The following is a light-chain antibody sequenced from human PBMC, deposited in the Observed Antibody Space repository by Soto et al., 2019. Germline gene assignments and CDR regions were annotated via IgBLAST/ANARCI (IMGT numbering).Light chain of an antibody. CDR1: QSVSFSY. CDR2: GAS. J-gene: IGKJ4*01. Sequence: EIVLTQSPGTLSLSPGDRATLSCRASQSVSFSYLAWYQQKPGQAPWLLIYGASSRATGIPDRFSGSESGTDFTLTISRLEPEDFAVYYCQQYGSSPLTFGGGTKVEIK. V-gene: IGKV3-20*01. CDR3: QQYGSSPLT.